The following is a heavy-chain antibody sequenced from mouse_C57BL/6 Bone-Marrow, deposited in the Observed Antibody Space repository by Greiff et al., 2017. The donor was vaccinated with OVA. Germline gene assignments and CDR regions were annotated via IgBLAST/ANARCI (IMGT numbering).Heavy chain of an antibody. CDR3: ALYYYGSYWYFDG. V-gene: IGHV1-61*01. D-gene: IGHD1-1*01. CDR1: GYTFTSYW. Sequence: VQLQQPGAELVRPGSSVKLSCKASGYTFTSYWMDWVKQRPGQGLEWIGNIYPSDSETHYNQKFKDKATLTVDKSSSTAYMQLSSLTSEDSAVDYCALYYYGSYWYFDGWGTGTTVTVSS. CDR2: IYPSDSET. J-gene: IGHJ1*03.